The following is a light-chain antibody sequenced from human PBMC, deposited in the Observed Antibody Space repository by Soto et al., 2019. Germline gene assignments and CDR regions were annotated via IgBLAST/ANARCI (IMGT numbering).Light chain of an antibody. CDR1: QSINSR. CDR3: QQYESYWT. V-gene: IGKV1-5*03. CDR2: KAS. Sequence: DIQMTQSPSTLSASVGDRVTITCRASQSINSRLAWYQQKPGKAPKLLIYKASTLESGVPSRFSGSGSGTEFPLTISSLQPDDFATYYCQQYESYWTFGQGTKVEIK. J-gene: IGKJ1*01.